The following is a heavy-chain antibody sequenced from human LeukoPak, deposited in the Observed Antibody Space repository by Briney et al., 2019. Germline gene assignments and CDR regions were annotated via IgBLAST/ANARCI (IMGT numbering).Heavy chain of an antibody. CDR3: ARDPSATASSPGPYYMDV. CDR2: INPSGGST. D-gene: IGHD5-24*01. CDR1: GGTFSSYA. J-gene: IGHJ6*03. Sequence: ASVKVSCKASGGTFSSYAISWVRQAPGQGLEWMGIINPSGGSTSYAQKFQGRVTMTRDMSTSTVYMELSSLRSEDAAVYYCARDPSATASSPGPYYMDVWGKGTTVTVSS. V-gene: IGHV1-46*01.